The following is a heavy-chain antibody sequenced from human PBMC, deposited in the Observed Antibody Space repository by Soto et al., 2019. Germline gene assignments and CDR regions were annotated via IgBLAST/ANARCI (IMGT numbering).Heavy chain of an antibody. D-gene: IGHD2-2*01. CDR1: GGSFSGYY. J-gene: IGHJ5*02. Sequence: QVQLQQWGAGLLKPSETLSLTCAVYGGSFSGYYWSWIRQPPGKGLEWIGEINHSGSTNYNPSLKSRVTISVDTSKTQFSLKLSSVTAADTAVYYCARSAWDIVVVPAAINWFDPWGQGTLVTVSS. CDR3: ARSAWDIVVVPAAINWFDP. V-gene: IGHV4-34*01. CDR2: INHSGST.